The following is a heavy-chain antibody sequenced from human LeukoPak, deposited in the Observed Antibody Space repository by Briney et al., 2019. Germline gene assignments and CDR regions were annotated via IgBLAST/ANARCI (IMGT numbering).Heavy chain of an antibody. V-gene: IGHV3-9*01. J-gene: IGHJ1*01. Sequence: GGSLRLSCAASGFTFDDYAMHWVRQAPGKGLEWVSGISWNSGSIGYADSVKGRFTISRDNAKNSLYLQMNSLRAEDTALYYCEKAPWRFLPGVTPSRVSSQRGGRGPLGPVS. CDR1: GFTFDDYA. CDR2: ISWNSGSI. D-gene: IGHD2-21*02. CDR3: EKAPWRFLPGVTPSRVSSQR.